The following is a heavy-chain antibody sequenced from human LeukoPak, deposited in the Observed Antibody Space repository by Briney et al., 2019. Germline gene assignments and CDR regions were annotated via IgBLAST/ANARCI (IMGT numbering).Heavy chain of an antibody. J-gene: IGHJ4*02. CDR3: ARQGRFLESLLFDY. V-gene: IGHV4-39*01. Sequence: SETLSLTCTVSGGSISSSNYCWGWTRQPPGKGLEWIGSIYYSGSTYYNPSLKSRVAMSVDTSKNQFSLKLSSVTAADTAVYYCARQGRFLESLLFDYRGQGTLATVSS. CDR1: GGSISSSNYC. CDR2: IYYSGST. D-gene: IGHD3-3*01.